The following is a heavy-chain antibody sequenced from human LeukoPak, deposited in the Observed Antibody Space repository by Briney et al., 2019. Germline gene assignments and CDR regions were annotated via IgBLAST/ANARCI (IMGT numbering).Heavy chain of an antibody. V-gene: IGHV1-18*01. CDR2: ISAYNGNT. CDR3: ARGPPYNWNDPYWYFDL. Sequence: ASVKVSCKASGYTFTSYGISWVRQAPGRGLEWMGWISAYNGNTNYAQKLQGRVTMTTDTSTSTAYMELRSLRSDDTAVYYCARGPPYNWNDPYWYFDLWGRGTLVTVSS. D-gene: IGHD1-1*01. J-gene: IGHJ2*01. CDR1: GYTFTSYG.